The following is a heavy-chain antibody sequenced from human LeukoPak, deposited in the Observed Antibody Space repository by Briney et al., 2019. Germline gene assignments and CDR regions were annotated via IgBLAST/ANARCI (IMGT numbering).Heavy chain of an antibody. Sequence: GGSLRFSCLASGLTLSDYDMNWVRQAPGKGLEWRSYICTSGRTNYYADPVKGRFSMSRANANNSVFLEMNSLSVDATALYSCARDLEEAWGQGDLLSVSS. CDR3: ARDLEEA. CDR2: ICTSGRTN. CDR1: GLTLSDYD. J-gene: IGHJ5*02. V-gene: IGHV3-48*03.